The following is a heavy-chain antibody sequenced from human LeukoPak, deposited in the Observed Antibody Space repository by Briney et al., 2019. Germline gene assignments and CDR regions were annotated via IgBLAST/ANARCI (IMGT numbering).Heavy chain of an antibody. CDR1: GFTFSSYG. Sequence: GGSLRLSCAASGFTFSSYGMHWVRQAPGKGLEWVEVISYDGSNKYYADSVKGRFTISRDNSKNTLYLQMNSLRAEDTAVYYCAKDGVLRYFDWVDYWGQGTLVTVSS. CDR2: ISYDGSNK. J-gene: IGHJ4*02. CDR3: AKDGVLRYFDWVDY. D-gene: IGHD3-9*01. V-gene: IGHV3-30*18.